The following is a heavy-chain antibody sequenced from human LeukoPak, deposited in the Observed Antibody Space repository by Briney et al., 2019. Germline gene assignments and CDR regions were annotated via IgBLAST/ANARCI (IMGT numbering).Heavy chain of an antibody. D-gene: IGHD3-3*01. CDR2: IRSKAYGGTT. Sequence: GGSLRLSCTASGFTFGDYAMSWVLQAPGKGLEWVGFIRSKAYGGTTEYAASVKGRFTISRDDSKSIAYLQMNSLKTEDTAVYYCTRGTDYDFWSGSLDYWGQGTLVTVSS. CDR3: TRGTDYDFWSGSLDY. CDR1: GFTFGDYA. V-gene: IGHV3-49*04. J-gene: IGHJ4*02.